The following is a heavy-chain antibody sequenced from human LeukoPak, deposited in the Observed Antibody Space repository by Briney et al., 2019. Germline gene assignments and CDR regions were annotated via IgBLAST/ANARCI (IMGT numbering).Heavy chain of an antibody. CDR3: ARGSYYDY. D-gene: IGHD1-26*01. Sequence: PGGSLRLSCAASGFTFSSYSMNWVRQAPGKGLEWVSSISSSSSYIYSADSVKGRFTISRDNTKNSLYLQMNSLRVEDTAVYYCARGSYYDYWGQGTLVTVSS. CDR1: GFTFSSYS. V-gene: IGHV3-21*04. CDR2: ISSSSSYI. J-gene: IGHJ4*02.